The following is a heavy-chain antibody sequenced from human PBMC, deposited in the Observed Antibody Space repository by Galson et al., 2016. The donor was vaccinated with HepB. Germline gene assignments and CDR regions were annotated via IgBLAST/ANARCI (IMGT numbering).Heavy chain of an antibody. V-gene: IGHV3-21*01. CDR3: AKDRLGYDSGGYPVFDY. J-gene: IGHJ4*02. CDR2: ISSSSSYT. Sequence: SLRLSCAASGFTFSSYSMNWVRQAPGKGLEWVSSISSSSSYTYYADSGKGRFTISRDNAKNSLYLQMNSLRAEDTAVYYCAKDRLGYDSGGYPVFDYWGQGTLVTVSS. CDR1: GFTFSSYS. D-gene: IGHD3-22*01.